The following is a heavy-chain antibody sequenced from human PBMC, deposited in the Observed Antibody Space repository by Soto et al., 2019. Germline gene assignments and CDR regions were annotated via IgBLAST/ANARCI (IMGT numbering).Heavy chain of an antibody. J-gene: IGHJ4*02. Sequence: EVQLVESGGGLVKPGGSLRLSCAASGFTFSSHSMNWVRQAPGRGLEWVSSMSSSGTYIYYADSVKGRFTISRDNAKNALDLPQNILRAAATSMYYCARGYYDGSSGCIDHWGQGTLGTVST. CDR1: GFTFSSHS. D-gene: IGHD3-22*01. V-gene: IGHV3-21*01. CDR2: MSSSGTYI. CDR3: ARGYYDGSSGCIDH.